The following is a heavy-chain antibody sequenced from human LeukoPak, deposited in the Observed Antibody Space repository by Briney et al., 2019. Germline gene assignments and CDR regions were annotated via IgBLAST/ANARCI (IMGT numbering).Heavy chain of an antibody. CDR1: GFTFNNYA. V-gene: IGHV3-23*01. J-gene: IGHJ4*02. Sequence: GGSLRLSCAASGFTFNNYAMSWVRQAPGKGLEWVSTISRSNDNTYYADSVKGRFTISRDNSKNTLYLQMHSLRADDTALYYCANDFDYWGQGTLVTVSS. CDR3: ANDFDY. CDR2: ISRSNDNT.